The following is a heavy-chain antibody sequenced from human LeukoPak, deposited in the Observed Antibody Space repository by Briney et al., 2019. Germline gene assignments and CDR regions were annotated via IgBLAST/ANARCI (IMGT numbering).Heavy chain of an antibody. CDR3: ARELEGGTGFDY. D-gene: IGHD1-1*01. V-gene: IGHV4-31*03. J-gene: IGHJ4*02. Sequence: PSETLSLTCTVSGGSISSGGYYWRWIRQHPGKGLEWIGYIYYSGSTYYNPSLKSRVTISVDTSKNQFALKLSSVTAADTAVYYCARELEGGTGFDYWGQGTLVAVSS. CDR2: IYYSGST. CDR1: GGSISSGGYY.